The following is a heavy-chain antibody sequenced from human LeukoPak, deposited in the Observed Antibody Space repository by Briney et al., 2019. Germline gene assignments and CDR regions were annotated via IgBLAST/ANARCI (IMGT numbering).Heavy chain of an antibody. D-gene: IGHD2-15*01. CDR3: ARAARGYCIGGSCQRPYYFDY. J-gene: IGHJ4*02. CDR2: MNPNSGNT. V-gene: IGHV1-8*01. CDR1: GYTFTSYD. Sequence: ASVKVSCKASGYTFTSYDINWVRQATGQGLEWMGWMNPNSGNTGYAQKFQGRVTMTRNTSISTAYMELSSLRSEDTAVYYCARAARGYCIGGSCQRPYYFDYWGQGTLVTVSS.